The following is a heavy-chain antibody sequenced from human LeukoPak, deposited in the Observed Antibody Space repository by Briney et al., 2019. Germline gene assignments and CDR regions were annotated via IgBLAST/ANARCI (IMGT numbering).Heavy chain of an antibody. J-gene: IGHJ4*02. V-gene: IGHV3-53*01. CDR3: ARDALPAYYYDSSGYYPI. D-gene: IGHD3-22*01. Sequence: GSLRLSCAASGFTVSSKYMSWVRQAPGKGLEWVSLIYSGGNTYYADSVKGRFTISRDNSKNTLYLQMNSLRAEDTAVYYCARDALPAYYYDSSGYYPIGGQGTLVTVSS. CDR2: IYSGGNT. CDR1: GFTVSSKY.